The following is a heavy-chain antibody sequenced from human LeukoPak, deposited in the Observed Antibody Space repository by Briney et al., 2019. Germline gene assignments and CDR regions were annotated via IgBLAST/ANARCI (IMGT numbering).Heavy chain of an antibody. CDR3: AKSVSGHGFFDS. CDR2: IGYDGSNN. Sequence: PGGSLRLSCVASGFIFSIYAMHWVRQAPGKGLEWVAFIGYDGSNNYYADSVKGRFTISRDNSKTTLFLQMNSLRAEDTAVYYCAKSVSGHGFFDSWGQGSLVTVSS. J-gene: IGHJ4*02. D-gene: IGHD6-19*01. CDR1: GFIFSIYA. V-gene: IGHV3-30*02.